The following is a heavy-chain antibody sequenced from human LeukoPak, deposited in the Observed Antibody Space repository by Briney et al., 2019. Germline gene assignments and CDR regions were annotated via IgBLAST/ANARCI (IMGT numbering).Heavy chain of an antibody. Sequence: PSETLSLTCTVSGGSISSSSNYWGCIRQPPGKGLEWIGSIYYSGSTYYNPSLKSRVTISVDTSKNQFSLKLSSVTAADTAVYYCARGYSGYEDFDYWGQGTLVTVSS. D-gene: IGHD5-12*01. V-gene: IGHV4-39*07. CDR2: IYYSGST. CDR1: GGSISSSSNY. J-gene: IGHJ4*02. CDR3: ARGYSGYEDFDY.